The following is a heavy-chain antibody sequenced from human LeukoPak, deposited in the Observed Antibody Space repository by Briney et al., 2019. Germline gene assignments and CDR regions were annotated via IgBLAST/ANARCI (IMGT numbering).Heavy chain of an antibody. CDR2: ISHSGYTI. CDR3: ARGGNGDPLD. D-gene: IGHD4-17*01. Sequence: GGSLRLSCAASGFSFSDDFMSWIRQAPGQRPEWVSYISHSGYTIQYADSVKGRFTISRDNAKNSLYLQMNSLRAEDTAVYYCARGGNGDPLDWGQGTLATVSS. CDR1: GFSFSDDF. J-gene: IGHJ4*02. V-gene: IGHV3-11*01.